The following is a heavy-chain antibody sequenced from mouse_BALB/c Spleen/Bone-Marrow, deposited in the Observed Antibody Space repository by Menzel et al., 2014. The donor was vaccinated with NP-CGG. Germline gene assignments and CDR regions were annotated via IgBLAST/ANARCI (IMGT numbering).Heavy chain of an antibody. CDR3: ARLGNYGWFAY. CDR1: GFDFSRYW. CDR2: INPDSSTI. D-gene: IGHD2-1*01. V-gene: IGHV4-1*02. Sequence: VQLKESGGGLVQPGGSLKLSCAASGFDFSRYWMSWVRQAPGKGLEWIGEINPDSSTINYTPSLKDKFIISRDNAKNTLYLQMSKVRSEDTARYYFARLGNYGWFAYWGQGTLVTVSA. J-gene: IGHJ3*01.